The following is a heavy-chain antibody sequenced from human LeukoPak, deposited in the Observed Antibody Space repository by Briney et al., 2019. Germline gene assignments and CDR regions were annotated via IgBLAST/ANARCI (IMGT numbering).Heavy chain of an antibody. CDR3: ARDPDCTINVCYDY. J-gene: IGHJ4*02. D-gene: IGHD2-8*01. Sequence: LAGGSLRLSCAASGFIFTSYWMSWVRQAPGKGVEWVANINQDGSEKYYVDSVKGRFTISRDNAKNSLYLQMNSLRAEDTAVYYCARDPDCTINVCYDYWGQGTLVTVSS. V-gene: IGHV3-7*01. CDR2: INQDGSEK. CDR1: GFIFTSYW.